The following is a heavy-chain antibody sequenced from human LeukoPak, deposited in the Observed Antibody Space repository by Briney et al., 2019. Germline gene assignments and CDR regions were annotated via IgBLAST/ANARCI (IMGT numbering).Heavy chain of an antibody. CDR3: ARGRGYCSGGSCYWGWFNWFDP. V-gene: IGHV4-34*01. J-gene: IGHJ5*02. Sequence: SETLSLTCAVYAGSFSGYYWRWIRQPPGKGLEWIGEINHSGTTNYNPSLKSRVTISVDSYKSQFSLKLSSVTAADTAAYYCARGRGYCSGGSCYWGWFNWFDPWGQGTLVTVSS. CDR1: AGSFSGYY. CDR2: INHSGTT. D-gene: IGHD2-15*01.